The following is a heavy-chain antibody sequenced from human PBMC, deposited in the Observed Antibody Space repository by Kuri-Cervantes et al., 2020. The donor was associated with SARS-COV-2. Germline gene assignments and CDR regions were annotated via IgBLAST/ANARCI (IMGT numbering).Heavy chain of an antibody. V-gene: IGHV3-7*01. D-gene: IGHD6-13*01. J-gene: IGHJ6*03. CDR3: ARDPAAGLYYYYMDV. CDR2: IKQDGSEK. CDR1: GFTFSSYW. Sequence: GGSLRLSCAASGFTFSSYWMSWVRQAPGKGLEWVANIKQDGSEKYYVDSVKGRFTISRDNAKNSLYLQMNSLRAEDTAVYYCARDPAAGLYYYYMDVWGKGATVTSP.